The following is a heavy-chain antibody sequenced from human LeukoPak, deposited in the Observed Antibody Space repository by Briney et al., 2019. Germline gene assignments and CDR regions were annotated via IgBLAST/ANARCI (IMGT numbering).Heavy chain of an antibody. Sequence: GGSLRLSCAASGFIFSDAWMTWVRQAPGKGLEWVSVIYSGGSTYYADSVKGRFTISRDNSKNTLYLQMNSLRAEDTAVYYCARVAGGGDYWGQGTLVTVSS. D-gene: IGHD6-19*01. J-gene: IGHJ4*02. CDR2: IYSGGST. V-gene: IGHV3-53*01. CDR1: GFIFSDAW. CDR3: ARVAGGGDY.